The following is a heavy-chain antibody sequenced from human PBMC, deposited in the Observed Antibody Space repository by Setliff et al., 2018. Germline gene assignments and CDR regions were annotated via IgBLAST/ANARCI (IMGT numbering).Heavy chain of an antibody. CDR1: DGSISNAY. D-gene: IGHD3-10*01. V-gene: IGHV4-59*08. CDR3: ARHGPTRTDSWFDSFDV. J-gene: IGHJ3*01. Sequence: SETLSLTCTVSDGSISNAYWSWIRQSPGKGLEWIEYIYDTGSTNSDPSLKSRVTMSVDTSKNQVSLKMTSVTAADTAVYYCARHGPTRTDSWFDSFDVWGQGTKVTVSS. CDR2: IYDTGST.